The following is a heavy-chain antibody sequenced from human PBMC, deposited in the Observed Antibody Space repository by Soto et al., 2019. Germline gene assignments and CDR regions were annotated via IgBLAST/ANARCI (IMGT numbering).Heavy chain of an antibody. D-gene: IGHD2-2*01. J-gene: IGHJ5*02. CDR1: GFSFSNYG. CDR2: VSSDGNNK. CDR3: AKDRVIQLLPIWPDP. V-gene: IGHV3-30*18. Sequence: GGSLRLSCAASGFSFSNYGMHWVRQAPGKGLEWVAFVSSDGNNKYYADSVKGRFTISRDNSKNTLYLQVDSLRVDDTAVYYCAKDRVIQLLPIWPDPWGQGTLVTVSS.